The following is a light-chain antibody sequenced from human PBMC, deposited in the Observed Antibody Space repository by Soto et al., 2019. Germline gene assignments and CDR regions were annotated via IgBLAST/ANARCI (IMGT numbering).Light chain of an antibody. V-gene: IGLV1-40*01. CDR3: QSYASSLSVG. J-gene: IGLJ2*01. CDR1: SSNIGAGYD. CDR2: GNS. Sequence: QSVLTQPPSVSGAPGQRVTISCTGSSSNIGAGYDVHWYQQLPGTAPKLLIYGNSNRPSGVPDRFSGSKSGTSASLAITGLQAADEADYYCQSYASSLSVGFGGGTKLTV.